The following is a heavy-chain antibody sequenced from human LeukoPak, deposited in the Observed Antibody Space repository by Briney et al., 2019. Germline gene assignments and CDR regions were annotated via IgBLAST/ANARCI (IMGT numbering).Heavy chain of an antibody. CDR1: GFIVSSNY. CDR3: ARVETSKGYYFDY. Sequence: PGGSLRLSCAASGFIVSSNYMSWVRQAPGKGLEWVSIICSSGNTYYADSVKGRFTISRDKSKNTLYLQMNSLRAEDTAVYYCARVETSKGYYFDYWGQGTLVTVSS. V-gene: IGHV3-66*01. J-gene: IGHJ4*02. CDR2: ICSSGNT.